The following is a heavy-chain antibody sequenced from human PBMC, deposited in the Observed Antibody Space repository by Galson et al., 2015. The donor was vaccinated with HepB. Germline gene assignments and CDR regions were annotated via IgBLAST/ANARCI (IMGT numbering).Heavy chain of an antibody. CDR3: AKTPRSGSSYHYFDY. J-gene: IGHJ4*02. D-gene: IGHD3-10*01. Sequence: SLRLSCAASGFTFSSYAMTWVRQAPGKGLEWVSGISGSAGGTYYADSVKGRFTISRDNSKNTLYLQMNSLRAEDTAVYYCAKTPRSGSSYHYFDYWGQGTLVTVSS. V-gene: IGHV3-23*01. CDR2: ISGSAGGT. CDR1: GFTFSSYA.